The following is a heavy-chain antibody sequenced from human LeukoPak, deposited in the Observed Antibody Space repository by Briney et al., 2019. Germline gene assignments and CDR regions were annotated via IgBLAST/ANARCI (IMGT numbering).Heavy chain of an antibody. D-gene: IGHD1-1*01. J-gene: IGHJ4*02. CDR3: ARWALGGTTGTTSRHIMLDTYYFDY. CDR2: IYHSGST. V-gene: IGHV4-30-2*01. CDR1: GGSISSGGYY. Sequence: SQTLSLTCTVSGGSISSGGYYWSWIRQPPGKGLEWIGYIYHSGSTYYNPSLKSRVTISVDRSKNQFSLKLSSVTAADTAVYYCARWALGGTTGTTSRHIMLDTYYFDYWGQGTLVTVSS.